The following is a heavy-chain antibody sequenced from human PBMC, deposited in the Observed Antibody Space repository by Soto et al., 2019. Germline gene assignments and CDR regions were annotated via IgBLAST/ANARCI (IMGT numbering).Heavy chain of an antibody. CDR1: GFTCDDYA. CDR3: VKDESINWYSGHFRH. J-gene: IGHJ1*01. CDR2: INWNSGSI. V-gene: IGHV3-9*01. D-gene: IGHD6-13*01. Sequence: EVQLVESGGGLVQPGRSLRLSCAASGFTCDDYAMHWVRQVPGKGLEWVSGINWNSGSIGYGDSVKGRFAISRDNAKNSLHLQMSSLSAEDTAFYYCVKDESINWYSGHFRHWGQGTLVTVSS.